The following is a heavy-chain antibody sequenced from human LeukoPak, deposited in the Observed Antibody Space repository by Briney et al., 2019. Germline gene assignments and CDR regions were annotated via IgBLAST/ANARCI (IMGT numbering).Heavy chain of an antibody. D-gene: IGHD1-1*01. CDR2: INPNSGGT. CDR1: GYTFTGYY. J-gene: IGHJ4*02. V-gene: IGHV1-2*02. Sequence: ASVKVSCKASGYTFTGYYMHWVRQAPGQGLEWMGWINPNSGGTNYAQRFQGRVTMTRDTSISTAYMELSRLRSDDTAVYYCARVLGVENWNDVDYFDYWGQGTLVTVSS. CDR3: ARVLGVENWNDVDYFDY.